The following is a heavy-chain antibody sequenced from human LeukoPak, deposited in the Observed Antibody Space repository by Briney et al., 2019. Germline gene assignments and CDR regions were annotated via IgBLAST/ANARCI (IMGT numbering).Heavy chain of an antibody. J-gene: IGHJ2*01. Sequence: SQTLSLTCTVSGGSISSGSYYWSWIRQPAGKGLEWIGRIYTSGSTNYNLSLKSRVTISVDTSKNQFSLKLSSVTAADTAVYYCAREGYYDSSGSWYFDLWGRGTLVTVSS. CDR2: IYTSGST. D-gene: IGHD3-22*01. V-gene: IGHV4-61*02. CDR1: GGSISSGSYY. CDR3: AREGYYDSSGSWYFDL.